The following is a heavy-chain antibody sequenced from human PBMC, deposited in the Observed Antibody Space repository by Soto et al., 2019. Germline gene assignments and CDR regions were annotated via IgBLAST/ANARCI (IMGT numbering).Heavy chain of an antibody. J-gene: IGHJ4*02. CDR3: TSTVEDSSSWYKSGFDY. D-gene: IGHD6-13*01. Sequence: PGGSLRLSCAASGFTFSNAWMNWVRQAPGKGLEWVGRIKSKTDGGTTDYAAPVKGRFTISRDDSKNTLYLQMNSLKTEDTAVYYCTSTVEDSSSWYKSGFDYWGQGTLVTVSS. V-gene: IGHV3-15*07. CDR2: IKSKTDGGTT. CDR1: GFTFSNAW.